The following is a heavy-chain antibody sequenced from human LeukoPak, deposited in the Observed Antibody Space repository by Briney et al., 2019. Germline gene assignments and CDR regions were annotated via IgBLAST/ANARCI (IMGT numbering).Heavy chain of an antibody. Sequence: GGSLRLSCAASGFTFSSYWMSRVRQAPGKGLEWVASIKQDGSEKYYVDSVKGRFTISRDNAKNSLYLQMNSLRAEDTAVYYCARAEFGELYRFDYWGQGTLVTVSS. V-gene: IGHV3-7*01. CDR3: ARAEFGELYRFDY. D-gene: IGHD3-10*01. CDR1: GFTFSSYW. CDR2: IKQDGSEK. J-gene: IGHJ4*02.